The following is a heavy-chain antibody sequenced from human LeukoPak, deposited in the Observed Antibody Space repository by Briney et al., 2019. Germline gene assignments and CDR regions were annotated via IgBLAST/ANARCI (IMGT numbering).Heavy chain of an antibody. CDR2: INHSGST. D-gene: IGHD1-26*01. V-gene: IGHV4-34*01. CDR1: GGSFSGYY. J-gene: IGHJ6*02. CDR3: ARAPSGSYYARKTYYYYGMDV. Sequence: PSETLSLTCAVYGGSFSGYYWSWIRQPPGKGLEWIGEINHSGSTNYNPSLKSRVTISVDTSKSQFSLMLTSVAAADTAVYYCARAPSGSYYARKTYYYYGMDVWGQGTTVTVSS.